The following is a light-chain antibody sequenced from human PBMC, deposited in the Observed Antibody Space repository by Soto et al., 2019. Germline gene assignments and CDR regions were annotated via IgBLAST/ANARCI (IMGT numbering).Light chain of an antibody. Sequence: VLTRSAATRAGSAGGRWRLSCLAIQSVNSYLFWYQHKPGQAPRLLMYDSSNRATGIPARFSGSGSGTDFPLTISSLEPDDLAVYHCQPPRNWPPWTLGHGTKLDIK. CDR2: DSS. V-gene: IGKV3-11*01. CDR1: QSVNSY. CDR3: QPPRNWPPWT. J-gene: IGKJ1*01.